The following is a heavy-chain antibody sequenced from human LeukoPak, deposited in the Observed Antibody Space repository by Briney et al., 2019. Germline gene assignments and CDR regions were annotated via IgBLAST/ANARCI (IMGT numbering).Heavy chain of an antibody. D-gene: IGHD6-6*01. V-gene: IGHV4-34*01. CDR1: GGSFSGYY. Sequence: SETLSLTCAVYGGSFSGYYWSWIRQPQGKGLEWIGEINHSGSTNYNPSLKSRVTISVDTSKNQFSLKLSSVTAADTAVYYCARAVEYSSTYNWFDPWGQGTLVTVSS. CDR2: INHSGST. J-gene: IGHJ5*02. CDR3: ARAVEYSSTYNWFDP.